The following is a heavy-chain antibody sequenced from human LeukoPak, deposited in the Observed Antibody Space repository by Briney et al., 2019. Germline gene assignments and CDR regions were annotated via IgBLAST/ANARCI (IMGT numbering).Heavy chain of an antibody. D-gene: IGHD6-13*01. CDR2: IYYSGST. V-gene: IGHV4-39*01. CDR3: ARASSRYSSTSHYFYYMVV. CDR1: GGSISSSSYY. Sequence: SETLSLTCTVSGGSISSSSYYWGWIRQPPGKGLDWIGTIYYSGSTYYNPSLKSRVTISVDTSKNQFSLKLSSVTAADTAVYYCARASSRYSSTSHYFYYMVVWGKGTTVTVSS. J-gene: IGHJ6*03.